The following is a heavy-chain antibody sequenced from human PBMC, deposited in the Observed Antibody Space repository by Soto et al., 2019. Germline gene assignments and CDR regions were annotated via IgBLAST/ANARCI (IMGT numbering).Heavy chain of an antibody. D-gene: IGHD3-3*01. CDR3: ERDPHEFWTSYWFDP. CDR1: GYTFNTYG. V-gene: IGHV1-18*01. Sequence: AASVKVSCKTSGYTFNTYGINWVRQAPGQGLELMGWITAYDGKTTYAEKFQGRVTLNTDTSTSTAYMELRSLRSAETAIYYCERDPHEFWTSYWFDPWGQGTPVTVSS. J-gene: IGHJ5*02. CDR2: ITAYDGKT.